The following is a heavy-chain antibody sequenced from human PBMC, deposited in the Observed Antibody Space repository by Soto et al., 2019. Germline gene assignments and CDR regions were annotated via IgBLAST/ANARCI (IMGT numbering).Heavy chain of an antibody. D-gene: IGHD2-2*01. J-gene: IGHJ5*02. Sequence: GGSLRLSCAASGFTFSSYAMSWVRQAPGKGLEWVSAISGSGGSTYYADSVKGRFTISRDNSKNTLYLQMNSLRAEDTAVYYCAKEHMKDIVVVQARFDPWGQGTLVTVSS. CDR2: ISGSGGST. CDR3: AKEHMKDIVVVQARFDP. CDR1: GFTFSSYA. V-gene: IGHV3-23*01.